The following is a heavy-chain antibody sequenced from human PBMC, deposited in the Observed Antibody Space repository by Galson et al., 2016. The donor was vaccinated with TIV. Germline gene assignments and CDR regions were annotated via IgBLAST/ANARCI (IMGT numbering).Heavy chain of an antibody. J-gene: IGHJ6*03. Sequence: SLRLSCAASGFTFDDYAMHWVRQAPGKGLEWVSLISWDGGNKFYADSVKGRFTISRDNSRNSLYLQMNSLRAEDTALYYCAKDMGGGNYFYYYMDVWGKGTTVTVSS. CDR1: GFTFDDYA. D-gene: IGHD3-16*01. V-gene: IGHV3-43D*04. CDR3: AKDMGGGNYFYYYMDV. CDR2: ISWDGGNK.